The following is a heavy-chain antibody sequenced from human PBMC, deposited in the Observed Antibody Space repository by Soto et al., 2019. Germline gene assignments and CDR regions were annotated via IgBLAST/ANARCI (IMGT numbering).Heavy chain of an antibody. D-gene: IGHD3-3*01. V-gene: IGHV3-23*01. Sequence: EVQLLESGGGWVQPGGSLRLSCVASGFTFSSYDMSWVRQAPGKGLEWVSAISGSGGSAYYADSVKGRFTISRDNSKNTLYVQMNSLRSEDTAIDYCAKEDDLWTNGHFNIWGQGTLVTVSS. J-gene: IGHJ3*02. CDR3: AKEDDLWTNGHFNI. CDR2: ISGSGGSA. CDR1: GFTFSSYD.